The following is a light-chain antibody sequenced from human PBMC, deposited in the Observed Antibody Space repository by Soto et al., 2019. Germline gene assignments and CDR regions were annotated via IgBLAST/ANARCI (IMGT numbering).Light chain of an antibody. CDR1: QSISSSY. CDR3: QQYGTSPELT. J-gene: IGKJ4*01. Sequence: EIVLTQSPGTLSLSPGEGATLSCRTSQSISSSYLAWYQQKPGQAPRLLIYGASTRATGIPDRFSGSGSGTDFTLTISRLEPEDFAVYYCQQYGTSPELTFGGGTKEEIE. V-gene: IGKV3-20*01. CDR2: GAS.